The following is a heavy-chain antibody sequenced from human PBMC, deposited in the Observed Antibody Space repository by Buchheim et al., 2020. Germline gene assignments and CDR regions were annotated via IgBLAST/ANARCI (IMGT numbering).Heavy chain of an antibody. V-gene: IGHV3-15*01. CDR3: ATDRYYDSSFFDY. CDR1: EFSFIDAW. J-gene: IGHJ4*02. D-gene: IGHD3-22*01. Sequence: EVQLVESGGGLIKPGGSLRLSCVVSEFSFIDAWMSWVRQAPGKGLEWVARIKSKADGGTAVHAATVRGRFNISRDDSKNTLCLQMNSLKTEDTGVYYCATDRYYDSSFFDYWGQGTL. CDR2: IKSKADGGTA.